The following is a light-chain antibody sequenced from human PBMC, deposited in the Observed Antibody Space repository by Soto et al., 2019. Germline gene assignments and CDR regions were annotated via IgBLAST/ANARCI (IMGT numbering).Light chain of an antibody. V-gene: IGKV1-5*01. CDR1: QSISSW. J-gene: IGKJ1*01. CDR2: DAS. CDR3: RQYNSYSKT. Sequence: DIQMTQSPSTLSASVGDRVTITCRASQSISSWLAWYQQKPGKAPKLLIYDASSLESGVPSRFSGHGSGTEFTLTISSLQPDDSASYYCRQYNSYSKTFGQGTKVDIK.